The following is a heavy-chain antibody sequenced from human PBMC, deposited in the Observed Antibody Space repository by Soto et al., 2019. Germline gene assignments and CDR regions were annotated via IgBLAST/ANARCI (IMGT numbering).Heavy chain of an antibody. V-gene: IGHV4-31*03. CDR2: SYYSGST. J-gene: IGHJ3*02. CDR3: ARGLDDYCDPQDAFDI. CDR1: GGSISSGGYY. D-gene: IGHD4-17*01. Sequence: QVQLQESGPGLVKPSQTLSLTCTVSGGSISSGGYYWSWIRQHPGKGLEWLGFSYYSGSTYYNPSLKSRVTISVDTSNNQFSLKLSSVTAADTAVYYCARGLDDYCDPQDAFDIWGQGTMVTVSS.